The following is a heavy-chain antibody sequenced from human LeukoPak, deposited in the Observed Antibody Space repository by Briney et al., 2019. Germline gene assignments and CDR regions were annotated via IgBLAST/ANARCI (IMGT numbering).Heavy chain of an antibody. CDR1: GFTSSSYA. V-gene: IGHV3-23*01. CDR2: ISGSSSDT. D-gene: IGHD2-2*01. CDR3: AKGLSTSSYSDFDY. J-gene: IGHJ4*02. Sequence: GGSLRLSCAASGFTSSSYALSWVRQAPGRGLEWVSGISGSSSDTYYADSVKGRLTISISRDNLKNTLYLQMNSLRAEDTAVYYCAKGLSTSSYSDFDYWGQGTLVTVSS.